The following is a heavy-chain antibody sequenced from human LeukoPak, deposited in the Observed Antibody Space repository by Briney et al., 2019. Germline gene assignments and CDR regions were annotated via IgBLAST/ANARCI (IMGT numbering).Heavy chain of an antibody. CDR3: ARVMTTVRFYDY. Sequence: SETLSLTCTVSGGSMSSHYWSWIRQPPGKGLEWIGYIYFSGATNYNPSLKSRVTMSVDTSKNQFSLKLSSVTAADTAVYYCARVMTTVRFYDYWGQGTLVTVSS. D-gene: IGHD4-11*01. CDR1: GGSMSSHY. J-gene: IGHJ4*02. CDR2: IYFSGAT. V-gene: IGHV4-59*11.